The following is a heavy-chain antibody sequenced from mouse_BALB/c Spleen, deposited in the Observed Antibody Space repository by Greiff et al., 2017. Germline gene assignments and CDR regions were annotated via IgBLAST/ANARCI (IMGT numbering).Heavy chain of an antibody. CDR2: INPSNGGT. V-gene: IGHV1S81*02. J-gene: IGHJ4*01. CDR1: GYTFTSYY. Sequence: QVQLQQSGAELVKPGASVKLSCKASGYTFTSYYMYWVKQRPGQGLEWIGGINPSNGGTNFNEKFKSKATLTVDKSSSTAYMQLSSLTSEDSAVYYCTRDYYYGSSYFFYAMDYWGQGTSVTVSS. D-gene: IGHD1-1*01. CDR3: TRDYYYGSSYFFYAMDY.